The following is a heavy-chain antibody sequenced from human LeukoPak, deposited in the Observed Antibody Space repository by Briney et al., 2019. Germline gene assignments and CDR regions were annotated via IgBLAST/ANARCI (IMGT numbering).Heavy chain of an antibody. D-gene: IGHD2-2*01. Sequence: ASVKVSCKASGYTFTSYGISWVRQAPGQGLEWMGWISAYNGNTNYAQKFQGRVTMTRDMSTRTDYMELSSLRYEDTAVYYCARDVSSTSSWWFDPWGQGTLVIVSS. V-gene: IGHV1-18*01. CDR1: GYTFTSYG. CDR2: ISAYNGNT. CDR3: ARDVSSTSSWWFDP. J-gene: IGHJ5*02.